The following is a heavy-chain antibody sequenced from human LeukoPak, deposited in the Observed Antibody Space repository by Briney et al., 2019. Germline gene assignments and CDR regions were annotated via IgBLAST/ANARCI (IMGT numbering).Heavy chain of an antibody. V-gene: IGHV3-33*01. CDR3: ARDGHWRSSASSSSFPSDY. CDR2: IWYDGSNK. CDR1: GFTFSSYG. J-gene: IGHJ4*02. D-gene: IGHD6-13*01. Sequence: PGGSLRLSCAASGFTFSSYGMHWVRQAPGKGLEWVAVIWYDGSNKYYADSVKGRFTISRDNSKNTLYLQMNSLRAEDTAVYYCARDGHWRSSASSSSFPSDYWGQGTLVTVSS.